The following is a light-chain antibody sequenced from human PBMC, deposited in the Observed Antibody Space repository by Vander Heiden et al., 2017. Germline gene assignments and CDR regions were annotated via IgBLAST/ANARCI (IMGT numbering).Light chain of an antibody. CDR1: SLRNYY. V-gene: IGLV3-19*01. CDR2: DNN. CDR3: NSRDTSGDHVV. J-gene: IGLJ2*01. Sequence: SSELTQEPAVSVALGQTVRITCQGDSLRNYYASWYQQKPGQAPLLFLYDNNTRPSGIPDRFSGSSSGDTTALTSTGAQARDEADYYCNSRDTSGDHVVFGGGTKLTVL.